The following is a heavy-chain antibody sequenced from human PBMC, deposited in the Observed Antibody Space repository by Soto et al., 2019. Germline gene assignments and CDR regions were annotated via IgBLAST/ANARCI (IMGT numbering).Heavy chain of an antibody. CDR1: RFRFSDYY. J-gene: IGHJ6*02. CDR3: ASSERNYYYYGMDV. Sequence: QLVESGGGLVKPGGSLRLSCEASRFRFSDYYMSWVRQAPGKGLEWVSFISSSGTTIYYADSVKGRFTISRDNAKNSLFLQMNSLRVEDTAVYYCASSERNYYYYGMDVWGQGTTVTVSS. CDR2: ISSSGTTI. V-gene: IGHV3-11*01.